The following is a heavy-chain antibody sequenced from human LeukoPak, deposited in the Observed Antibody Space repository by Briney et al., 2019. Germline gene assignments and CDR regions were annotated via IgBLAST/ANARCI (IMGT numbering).Heavy chain of an antibody. V-gene: IGHV1-18*01. CDR3: ARDLGYGSGSLYYYMDV. D-gene: IGHD3-10*01. Sequence: GASVKVSCKASGYTFTSYGISWVRQAPGQGLECMGWISAYNGNTNYAQKFQGRVTMTRDTSISTAYMELSRLRSDDTAVYYCARDLGYGSGSLYYYMDVWGKGTTVTISS. CDR1: GYTFTSYG. J-gene: IGHJ6*03. CDR2: ISAYNGNT.